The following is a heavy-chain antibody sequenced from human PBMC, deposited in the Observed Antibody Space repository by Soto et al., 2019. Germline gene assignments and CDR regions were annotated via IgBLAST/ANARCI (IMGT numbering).Heavy chain of an antibody. Sequence: PGGSLRLSCAAAGFTFSSYGMHWVRQAPGKGLEWVAVISYDGSNKYYADSVKGRFTISRDNSKNTLYLQMNSLRAEDTAVYYCAKVVYYDSSGSPKDNWFDPWGQGTLVTVSS. CDR3: AKVVYYDSSGSPKDNWFDP. D-gene: IGHD3-22*01. CDR1: GFTFSSYG. V-gene: IGHV3-30*18. CDR2: ISYDGSNK. J-gene: IGHJ5*02.